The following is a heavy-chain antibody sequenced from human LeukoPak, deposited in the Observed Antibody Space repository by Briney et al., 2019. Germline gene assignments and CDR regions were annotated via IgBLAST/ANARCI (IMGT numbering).Heavy chain of an antibody. D-gene: IGHD3-3*01. V-gene: IGHV4-39*01. CDR1: GGSISSSSYY. Sequence: SETLSLTCTVSGGSISSSSYYWGWISQPPGKGLEWIGSIYYSGSTYYNPSLKSRVTISVDTSKNQFSLKLSSVTAADTAVYYCAGTTYYDFWSGYYAYFQHWGQGTLVTVSS. J-gene: IGHJ1*01. CDR2: IYYSGST. CDR3: AGTTYYDFWSGYYAYFQH.